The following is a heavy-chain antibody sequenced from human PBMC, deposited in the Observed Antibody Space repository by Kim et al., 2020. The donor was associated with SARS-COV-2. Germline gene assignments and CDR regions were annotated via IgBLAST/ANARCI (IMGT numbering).Heavy chain of an antibody. CDR1: GYTFTSYG. CDR3: ARDFVIGGHYYYYYGMDV. D-gene: IGHD3-22*01. J-gene: IGHJ6*02. Sequence: ASVKVSCKASGYTFTSYGISWVRQAPGQGLEWMGWTSAYNGNTNYAQKLQGRVTMTTDTSTSTAYMELRSLRSDDTAVYYCARDFVIGGHYYYYYGMDVWGQGTTVTVSS. CDR2: TSAYNGNT. V-gene: IGHV1-18*04.